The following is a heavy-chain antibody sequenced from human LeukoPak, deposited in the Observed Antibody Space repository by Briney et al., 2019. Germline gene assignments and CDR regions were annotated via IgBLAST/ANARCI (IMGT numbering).Heavy chain of an antibody. D-gene: IGHD5-18*01. CDR1: GFTFHDYA. CDR3: AKGGGGGYSYGYGQLDY. V-gene: IGHV3-43D*04. J-gene: IGHJ4*02. Sequence: GGSLRLSCAASGFTFHDYAMYWVRQAPGKGLEWVSLINWNAGSTYYADSAKGRFTISRDNSKNSLYLQMNSMRAEDAAMYYCAKGGGGGYSYGYGQLDYWGQGTLVTVSS. CDR2: INWNAGST.